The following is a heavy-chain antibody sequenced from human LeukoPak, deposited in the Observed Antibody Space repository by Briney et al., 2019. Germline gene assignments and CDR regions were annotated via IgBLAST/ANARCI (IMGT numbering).Heavy chain of an antibody. Sequence: SETLSLTCAVYGGSFSGDFWSWIRQSPGKGLEWIGEINHGGSTTYNPSLQSRVTMSVDTSTNQISLKMTSVTAADTAVYYCARVPRVWELLSPDIYYFDYWGQGTLVTVSS. CDR3: ARVPRVWELLSPDIYYFDY. J-gene: IGHJ4*02. CDR2: INHGGST. CDR1: GGSFSGDF. D-gene: IGHD1-26*01. V-gene: IGHV4-34*01.